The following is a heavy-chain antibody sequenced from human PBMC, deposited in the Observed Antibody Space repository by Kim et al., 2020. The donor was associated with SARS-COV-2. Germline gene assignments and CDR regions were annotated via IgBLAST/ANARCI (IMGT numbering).Heavy chain of an antibody. V-gene: IGHV4-39*01. J-gene: IGHJ4*02. D-gene: IGHD6-13*01. CDR1: GGSISSSSYY. CDR3: ARNPQLENFDY. Sequence: SETLSLTCTVSGGSISSSSYYWGWIRQPPGKGLEWIGSIYYSGSTYYNPSLKSRVTISVDTSKNQFSLKLSSVTAADTAVYYCARNPQLENFDYWGQGTLVTVSS. CDR2: IYYSGST.